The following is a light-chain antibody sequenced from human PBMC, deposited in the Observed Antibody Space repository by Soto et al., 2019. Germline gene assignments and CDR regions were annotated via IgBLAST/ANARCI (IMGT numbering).Light chain of an antibody. Sequence: QSVLTQPPSVSGAPGQRVTIPCTGSSSDVGGYNSVSWYQQHPGRAPKLIIYEVFKRPSGVPDRFSGSKSDNTASLTVSGLQAEDEADYYCSSYAARNSFVVFGGGTKVTVL. CDR2: EVF. J-gene: IGLJ2*01. CDR1: SSDVGGYNS. CDR3: SSYAARNSFVV. V-gene: IGLV2-8*01.